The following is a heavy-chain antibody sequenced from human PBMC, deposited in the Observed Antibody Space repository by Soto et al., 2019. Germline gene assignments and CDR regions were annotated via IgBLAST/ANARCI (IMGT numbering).Heavy chain of an antibody. V-gene: IGHV3-48*02. D-gene: IGHD3-3*01. CDR2: ISSSSNTI. CDR3: ARVIWSGYLTSDY. J-gene: IGHJ4*02. Sequence: EVQLVESGGVLGQPGGSLRLSCVVSGFTFSTSSMNWVRQAPGKGLEWVSYISSSSNTIYADSVKGRFTISRDNAKNSLYLQMNSLRDEDTAVYYCARVIWSGYLTSDYWGQGTLVTVSS. CDR1: GFTFSTSS.